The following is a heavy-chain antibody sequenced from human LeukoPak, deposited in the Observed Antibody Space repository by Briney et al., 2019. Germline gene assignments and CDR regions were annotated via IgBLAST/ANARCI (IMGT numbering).Heavy chain of an antibody. V-gene: IGHV3-23*01. CDR2: ISGSSGHT. CDR3: AKVGFSEMEWLLYSDH. CDR1: GLTFSGYA. D-gene: IGHD3-3*01. J-gene: IGHJ4*02. Sequence: PGGSLRLSCAASGLTFSGYAMSWVRQAPGKGLEWVSAISGSSGHTYYADSVKGRFTISRDKSKNTLYLQMNSLTAEDTAVYYCAKVGFSEMEWLLYSDHWGQGTLVTVSS.